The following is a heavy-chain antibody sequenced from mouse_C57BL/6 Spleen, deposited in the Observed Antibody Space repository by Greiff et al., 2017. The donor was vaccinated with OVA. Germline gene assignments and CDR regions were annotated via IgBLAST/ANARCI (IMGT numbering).Heavy chain of an antibody. J-gene: IGHJ2*01. D-gene: IGHD3-2*02. Sequence: DVKLVESEGGLVQPGSSMKLSCTASGFTFSDYYMAWVRQVPEKGLEWVANINYDGSSTYYLDSLKSRFIISRDNAKNILYLQMSSLKSEDTATYYCARDQLRPYFDYWGQGTTLTVSS. V-gene: IGHV5-16*01. CDR1: GFTFSDYY. CDR2: INYDGSST. CDR3: ARDQLRPYFDY.